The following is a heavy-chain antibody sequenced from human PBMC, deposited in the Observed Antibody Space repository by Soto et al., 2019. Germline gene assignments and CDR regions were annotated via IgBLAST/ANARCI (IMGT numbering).Heavy chain of an antibody. Sequence: QVQLVQSGAEVKKPGASVKVSCKASGYTFTSYAMHWVRQAPGQRLEWMGWINAGNGNTKYSQKFQGRVTITRDTSASTTYMRVSSMRSEDTAVEYCAGDNWFGEPPGGAVMHWGQGTLVTVSS. J-gene: IGHJ4*02. D-gene: IGHD3-10*01. CDR1: GYTFTSYA. CDR3: AGDNWFGEPPGGAVMH. V-gene: IGHV1-3*01. CDR2: INAGNGNT.